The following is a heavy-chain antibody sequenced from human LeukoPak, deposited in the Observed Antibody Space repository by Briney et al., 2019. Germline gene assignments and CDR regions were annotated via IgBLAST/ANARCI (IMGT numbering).Heavy chain of an antibody. CDR2: ISAYNGNT. J-gene: IGHJ6*02. D-gene: IGHD4-23*01. V-gene: IGHV1-18*01. CDR1: GSTFTIYG. Sequence: GAPVTVSFKSSGSTFTIYGISWVRQAPGQGPEWMGWISAYNGNTNYAQNLQGRVTMTTDTTTSTAYMELRSLRSDDTAVYYCARARTVAYYSYGMDVWGQGTTVTVSS. CDR3: ARARTVAYYSYGMDV.